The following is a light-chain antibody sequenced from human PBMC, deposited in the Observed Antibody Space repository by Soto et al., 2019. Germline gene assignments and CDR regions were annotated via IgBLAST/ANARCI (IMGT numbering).Light chain of an antibody. Sequence: QSALTQPASVSGSPGQSITISCTGTSSDVGGYNYVSWYQQHPGKAPKLMIYEVSNRPSGVSNRFSGSKSGNTASLPISGLQAEDEADDYCSSYTSSSTHVVFGGGTKLTVL. CDR3: SSYTSSSTHVV. V-gene: IGLV2-14*01. CDR1: SSDVGGYNY. J-gene: IGLJ2*01. CDR2: EVS.